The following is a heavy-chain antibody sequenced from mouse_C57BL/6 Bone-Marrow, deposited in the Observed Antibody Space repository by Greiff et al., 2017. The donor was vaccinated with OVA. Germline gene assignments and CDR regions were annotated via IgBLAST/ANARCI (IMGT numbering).Heavy chain of an antibody. CDR2: ISSGGSYT. V-gene: IGHV5-6*01. J-gene: IGHJ3*01. D-gene: IGHD1-1*01. CDR1: GFTFSSYG. Sequence: EVQLQESGGDLVKPGGSLKLSCAASGFTFSSYGMSWVRQTPDKRLEWVATISSGGSYTYYPDSVKGRFTISRDNANNTLYMQISSLTSEDTARYYCARRCSCPFAYWGQGTLVTVSA. CDR3: ARRCSCPFAY.